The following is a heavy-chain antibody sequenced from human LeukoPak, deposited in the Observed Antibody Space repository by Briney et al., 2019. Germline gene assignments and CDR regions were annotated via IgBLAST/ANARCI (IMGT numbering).Heavy chain of an antibody. Sequence: ASVKVSCKASGYTFTSYGISWVRQAPGQGLEWMGWISAYNGNTNYAQKLQGRVTMTTDTSTSTAYMELRSLRSDDTAVYYCARGALAAAGKMYYYYGMDVWGQGTTVTVSS. D-gene: IGHD6-13*01. CDR2: ISAYNGNT. CDR1: GYTFTSYG. CDR3: ARGALAAAGKMYYYYGMDV. V-gene: IGHV1-18*01. J-gene: IGHJ6*02.